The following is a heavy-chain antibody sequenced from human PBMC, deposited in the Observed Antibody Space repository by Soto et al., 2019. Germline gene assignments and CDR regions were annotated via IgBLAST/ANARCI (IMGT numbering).Heavy chain of an antibody. V-gene: IGHV1-2*04. CDR3: ASDHGMELPSGYYGMDV. D-gene: IGHD1-7*01. CDR1: GYTFTGYY. J-gene: IGHJ6*02. CDR2: INPNSGGT. Sequence: ASVKVSCKASGYTFTGYYMHWVRQAPGQGLEWMGWINPNSGGTNYAQKFQGWVTMTRDTSISTAYMELSRLRSAVTAAYYCASDHGMELPSGYYGMDVWGQGTTVTVSS.